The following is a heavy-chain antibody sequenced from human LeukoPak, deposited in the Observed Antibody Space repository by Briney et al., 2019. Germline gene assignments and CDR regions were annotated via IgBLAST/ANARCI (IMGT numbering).Heavy chain of an antibody. D-gene: IGHD3-16*01. V-gene: IGHV3-23*01. Sequence: PGASLRLSCAASGFTISSYAMSWVRQAPGKGLEWVSAISGSGGSTYYADSVKGRFTISRDNSKNTLYLQMNSLRAEDTAVYYCAKDWGDLSFYFDYWGHGTLVTVSS. CDR2: ISGSGGST. CDR1: GFTISSYA. J-gene: IGHJ4*01. CDR3: AKDWGDLSFYFDY.